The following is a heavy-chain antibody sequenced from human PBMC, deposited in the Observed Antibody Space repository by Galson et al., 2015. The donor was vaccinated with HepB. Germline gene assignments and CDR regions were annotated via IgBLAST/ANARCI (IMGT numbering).Heavy chain of an antibody. CDR3: AREGPSQGRYYFDY. Sequence: CAISGDSVSSNSAAWNWIRQSPSRGLEWLGRTYYRSKWYNDYAVSVKSRITINPDTSKNQFSLQLNSVTPEDTAVYYCAREGPSQGRYYFDYWGQGTLVTVSS. D-gene: IGHD3-10*01. CDR1: GDSVSSNSAA. CDR2: TYYRSKWYN. V-gene: IGHV6-1*01. J-gene: IGHJ4*02.